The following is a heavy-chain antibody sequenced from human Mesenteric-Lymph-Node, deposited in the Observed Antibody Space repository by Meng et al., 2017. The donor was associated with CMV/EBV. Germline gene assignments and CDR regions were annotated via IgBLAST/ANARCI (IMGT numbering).Heavy chain of an antibody. CDR1: GYTFTSYY. Sequence: ASVKVSCKASGYTFTSYYMHWVRQAPGQGLEWMGIINPSGGSTSYAQKFQGRVTMTRDTSTSTVYMELSSLRSEDTAVYYCARGQIGGSGSYYNVRDYYYYGMDVWGQGTTVTVSS. J-gene: IGHJ6*02. CDR2: INPSGGST. D-gene: IGHD3-10*01. V-gene: IGHV1-46*01. CDR3: ARGQIGGSGSYYNVRDYYYYGMDV.